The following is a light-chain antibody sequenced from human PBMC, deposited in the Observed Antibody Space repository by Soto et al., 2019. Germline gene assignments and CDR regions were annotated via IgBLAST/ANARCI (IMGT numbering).Light chain of an antibody. CDR2: DVS. CDR1: SSDVGAYNS. CDR3: SSYTTSVTYV. J-gene: IGLJ1*01. Sequence: QSALTQPASVSGSPGQWITISCTGTSSDVGAYNSVSWYQQHPGKAPKLIIYDVSTRPSGISDRFSGSKSGNTASLTISGLQAEDESDYYCSSYTTSVTYVFGTGTKLTVL. V-gene: IGLV2-14*01.